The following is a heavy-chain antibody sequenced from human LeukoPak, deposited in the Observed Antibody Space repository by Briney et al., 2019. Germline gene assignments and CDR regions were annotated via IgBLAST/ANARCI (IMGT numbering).Heavy chain of an antibody. CDR2: IKQDGSEK. J-gene: IGHJ4*02. Sequence: GGSLRLSCAASGFTFSSYWMSWVRQAPGKGLEWVANIKQDGSEKYYVDSVKGRFTISRDNAKNSLYLQMNSLRAEDTAVYYCASSYGYNYYDSSGYSDYWGQGTLVTVSS. D-gene: IGHD3-22*01. CDR3: ASSYGYNYYDSSGYSDY. V-gene: IGHV3-7*01. CDR1: GFTFSSYW.